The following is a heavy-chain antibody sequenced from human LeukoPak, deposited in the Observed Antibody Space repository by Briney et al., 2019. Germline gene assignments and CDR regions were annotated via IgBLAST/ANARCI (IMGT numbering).Heavy chain of an antibody. CDR2: INHSGST. CDR3: ARGGYFDWLSGYDY. D-gene: IGHD3-9*01. Sequence: PSXTXXLXCXVYXGSFSGYYXSWLRQPPGKGLEWIGEINHSGSTNYNPSLKSRVTISVDTSKNQFSLKLSSVTAADTAVYYCARGGYFDWLSGYDYWGQGTLVTVSS. J-gene: IGHJ4*02. CDR1: XGSFSGYY. V-gene: IGHV4-34*01.